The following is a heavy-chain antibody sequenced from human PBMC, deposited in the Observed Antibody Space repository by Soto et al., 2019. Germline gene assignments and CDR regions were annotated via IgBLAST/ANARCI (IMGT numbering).Heavy chain of an antibody. D-gene: IGHD6-13*01. CDR1: GFTFSDHY. CDR2: ISGSGITI. V-gene: IGHV3-11*01. CDR3: ARNTLSAAGSDNYGLDV. J-gene: IGHJ6*02. Sequence: QVQLVESGGGLVKPGGSLRLSCAASGFTFSDHYMSWIRQAPGKGLAWVAYISGSGITIYNADSVKGRFTISRDNAKNSLYLQMDSLRAEDTAVYYCARNTLSAAGSDNYGLDVWGRGTTVAVSS.